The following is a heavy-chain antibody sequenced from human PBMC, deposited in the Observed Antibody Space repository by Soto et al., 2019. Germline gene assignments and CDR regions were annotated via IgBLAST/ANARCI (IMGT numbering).Heavy chain of an antibody. CDR2: ISAYNGDT. V-gene: IGHV1-18*01. J-gene: IGHJ4*02. CDR3: ARSGAYCTSITCLFDSF. CDR1: GYAFTSYG. D-gene: IGHD2-8*01. Sequence: QAQLVQSGGEVKKPGASVKVSCRASGYAFTSYGYAWVRQAPGQGLEWMGWISAYNGDTNYAQKFQDRVTLTTDTSTTTVHMELRNLGSDDTAVYDCARSGAYCTSITCLFDSFWGLGTLVTVSS.